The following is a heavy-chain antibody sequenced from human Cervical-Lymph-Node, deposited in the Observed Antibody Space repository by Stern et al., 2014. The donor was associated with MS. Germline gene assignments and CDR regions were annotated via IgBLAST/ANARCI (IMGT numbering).Heavy chain of an antibody. Sequence: VQLVQSGGGLVKPGRSLRLSCTGSGFTFGDYAMSWYRQVPGKGLEWVAFIRSKAFGGTAEFAASVKDRFSSSRDDSKSSAYLQMSSLKTEDTAVYYCSRVTYSWGDSWGQGTLVTVSS. CDR2: IRSKAFGGTA. D-gene: IGHD5-18*01. J-gene: IGHJ4*02. CDR3: SRVTYSWGDS. V-gene: IGHV3-49*05. CDR1: GFTFGDYA.